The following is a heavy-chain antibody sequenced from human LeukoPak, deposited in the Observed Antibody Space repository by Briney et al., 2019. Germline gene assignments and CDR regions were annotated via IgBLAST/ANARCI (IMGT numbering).Heavy chain of an antibody. D-gene: IGHD3-10*01. CDR3: ARESWFGELKDAFDI. CDR2: ISSSSSYI. Sequence: GGSLRLSCAASGFTFSSYEMNWVRQAPGKGLEWVSSISSSSSYIYYADSVKGRFTISRDNAKNSLYLQMNSLRAEDTAVYYCARESWFGELKDAFDIWGQGTMVTVSS. CDR1: GFTFSSYE. J-gene: IGHJ3*02. V-gene: IGHV3-21*01.